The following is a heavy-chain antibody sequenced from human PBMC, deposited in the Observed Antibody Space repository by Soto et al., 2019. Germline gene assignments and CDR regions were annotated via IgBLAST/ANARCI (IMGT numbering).Heavy chain of an antibody. V-gene: IGHV3-23*01. Sequence: EVQLLESGGGLVQPGGSLRLSCATDGFTFDSYAMHWLRQAPGKGLEWVSSLSGSGYQTYYADSVKGRLTISRDRSKNTVYLQMNSLRAEDTAVYFCAKDRLTVFGVVVTFEDWGRGTLVTVAS. J-gene: IGHJ4*02. CDR3: AKDRLTVFGVVVTFED. CDR1: GFTFDSYA. D-gene: IGHD3-3*01. CDR2: LSGSGYQT.